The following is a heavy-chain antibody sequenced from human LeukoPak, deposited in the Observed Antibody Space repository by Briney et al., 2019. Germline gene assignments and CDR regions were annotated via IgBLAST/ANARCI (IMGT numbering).Heavy chain of an antibody. CDR3: ERVSSIFGRDRTGWFDP. Sequence: SQTLSLTCTVSGGSISSGGYYWSWIRQHPGKGLEWIGYIYYSGSTYYNPSLKSRVTISVDTSKNQFSLKLSSVTAADTAVYYCERVSSIFGRDRTGWFDPWGQGTLVTVSS. J-gene: IGHJ5*02. CDR2: IYYSGST. D-gene: IGHD3-3*01. V-gene: IGHV4-31*03. CDR1: GGSISSGGYY.